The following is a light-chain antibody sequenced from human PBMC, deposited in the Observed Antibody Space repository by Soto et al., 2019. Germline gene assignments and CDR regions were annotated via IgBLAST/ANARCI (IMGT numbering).Light chain of an antibody. CDR2: DTF. Sequence: EIVLTQSPATLSLSPGERATLSCTASQSVNSYLAWYQHRPGQAPRLLIYDTFNRATGVPDRFSGSGSGTDFTLTISSLEPEDFAVYYCQHRTSRYTFGQGTKVETK. V-gene: IGKV3-11*01. CDR3: QHRTSRYT. CDR1: QSVNSY. J-gene: IGKJ2*01.